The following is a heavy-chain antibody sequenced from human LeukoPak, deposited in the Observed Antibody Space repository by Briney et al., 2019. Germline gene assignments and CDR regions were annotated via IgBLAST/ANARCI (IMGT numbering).Heavy chain of an antibody. CDR2: ISSSGSPT. CDR3: AREGRRGYSYGWNDY. D-gene: IGHD5-18*01. J-gene: IGHJ4*02. V-gene: IGHV3-48*03. CDR1: GFTFSSYE. Sequence: GGSLRLSCAASGFTFSSYEMNWVRQAPGKGLEWVSYISSSGSPTYYADSVKGRFTISRDNSKNTLYLQMNSLRAEDTAVYYCAREGRRGYSYGWNDYWGQGTLVTVSS.